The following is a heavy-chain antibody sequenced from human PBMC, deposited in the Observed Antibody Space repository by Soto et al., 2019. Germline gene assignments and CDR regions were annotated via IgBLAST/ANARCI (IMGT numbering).Heavy chain of an antibody. CDR2: ISNNGVST. D-gene: IGHD2-2*01. CDR3: ARGGPYQLLSDFDY. V-gene: IGHV3-64*01. J-gene: IGHJ4*02. Sequence: EVQLVESGGILVQPVGSLRLSCVASGFSFSNYAMHWVRQAPGKGLEYVSAISNNGVSTYYANSVKGRFIISRDNSKNTLYLQMGSLRAEDMAVYYCARGGPYQLLSDFDYWGQGTLVTVSS. CDR1: GFSFSNYA.